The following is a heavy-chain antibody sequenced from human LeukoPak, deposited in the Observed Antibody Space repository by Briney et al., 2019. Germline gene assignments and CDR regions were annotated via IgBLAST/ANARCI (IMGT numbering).Heavy chain of an antibody. CDR2: ISSSSSYI. V-gene: IGHV3-21*01. Sequence: GGSLRLSCAASGFTFSSYSMNRVRQAPGKGLEWVSSISSSSSYIYYADSVKGRFTISRDNAKNSLYLQMNSLRAEDTAVYYCARSYSNCDSAPDYWGQGTLVTVSS. D-gene: IGHD4-11*01. CDR3: ARSYSNCDSAPDY. CDR1: GFTFSSYS. J-gene: IGHJ4*02.